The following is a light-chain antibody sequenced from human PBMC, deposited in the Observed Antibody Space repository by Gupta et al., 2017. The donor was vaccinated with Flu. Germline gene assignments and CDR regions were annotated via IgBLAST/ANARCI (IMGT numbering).Light chain of an antibody. CDR2: SNN. Sequence: QSVLTQPPSASGTPGQKVTISCSGSRSNIAINDGSWYQHFPRTAPKLLISSNNQRPSGVTDRFSGSKSGNSASLAIXGXRSEDEXKYYWESWDDKLRDLLFGGGTKLTVL. J-gene: IGLJ2*01. CDR1: RSNIAIND. CDR3: ESWDDKLRDLL. V-gene: IGLV1-47*02.